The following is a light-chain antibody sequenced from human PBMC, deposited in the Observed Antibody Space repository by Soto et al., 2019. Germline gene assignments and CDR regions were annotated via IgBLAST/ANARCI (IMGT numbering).Light chain of an antibody. CDR2: DAA. CDR1: QTITYNF. V-gene: IGKV3D-20*01. J-gene: IGKJ4*01. Sequence: IVLTQSPGTLSLSPGEVATLSCGASQTITYNFLAWYQKKPGLAPRLLVYDAANRATGIPDRFSGSGSGTDFTLTISTLEPEDLEVYYCQHYGESSSTFGGGTRVEI. CDR3: QHYGESSST.